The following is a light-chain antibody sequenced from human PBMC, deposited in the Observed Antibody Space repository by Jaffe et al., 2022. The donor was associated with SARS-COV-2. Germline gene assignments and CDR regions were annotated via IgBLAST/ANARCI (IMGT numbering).Light chain of an antibody. V-gene: IGLV1-44*01. J-gene: IGLJ2*01. CDR1: SSNIGSNT. CDR3: AAWDASLNAVV. CDR2: LTN. Sequence: QSVLTQPPSASGTPGQRVTISCSGSSSNIGSNTVNWYQQLPGTAPKLLIYLTNQRPSGVPDRFSGSKSGTSASLAISGLQSEDEADYYCAAWDASLNAVVFGGGTKLTVL.